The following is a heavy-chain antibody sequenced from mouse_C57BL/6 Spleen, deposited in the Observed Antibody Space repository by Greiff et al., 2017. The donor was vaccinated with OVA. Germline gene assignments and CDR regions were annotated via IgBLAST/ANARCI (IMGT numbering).Heavy chain of an antibody. V-gene: IGHV1-53*01. CDR3: ARVFLVTTVVDV. CDR1: GYTFTSYW. Sequence: VQLKQPGTELVKPGASVKLSCKASGYTFTSYWMHWVKQRPGQGLEWIGNINPSNGGTNYNEKFKSKATLTVDKSSSTAYMQLSSLTSEDSAVYYCARVFLVTTVVDVWGTGTTVTVSS. D-gene: IGHD1-1*01. CDR2: INPSNGGT. J-gene: IGHJ1*03.